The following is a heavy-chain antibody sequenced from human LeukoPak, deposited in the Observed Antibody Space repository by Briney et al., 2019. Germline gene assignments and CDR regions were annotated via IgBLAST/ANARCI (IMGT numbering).Heavy chain of an antibody. D-gene: IGHD6-6*01. CDR3: ARARSIAARRAKKTNWFDP. CDR1: GYTFTSYD. Sequence: GASVKVSCKASGYTFTSYDINWVRQATGQGLEWMGWMNPNSGNKGYVQKVQGRVTMNKNTSISTAYMELSSLRSEDTAVYYCARARSIAARRAKKTNWFDPWGQGTLVTVPS. CDR2: MNPNSGNK. J-gene: IGHJ5*02. V-gene: IGHV1-8*01.